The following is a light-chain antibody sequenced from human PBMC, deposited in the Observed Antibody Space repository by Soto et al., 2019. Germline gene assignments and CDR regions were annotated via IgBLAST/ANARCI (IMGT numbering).Light chain of an antibody. V-gene: IGLV1-36*01. CDR1: SSNIGDNP. CDR3: AAWDDSLDGVV. Sequence: QSVLTQSPSVSEAPRQRVTITCSGSSSNIGDNPVNWYQQLPGKAPKLLIYYDDLLASGVSDRFSGSKSGTSASLAIGGLQSEDEGDYYCAAWDDSLDGVVFGGGTKVTVL. CDR2: YDD. J-gene: IGLJ2*01.